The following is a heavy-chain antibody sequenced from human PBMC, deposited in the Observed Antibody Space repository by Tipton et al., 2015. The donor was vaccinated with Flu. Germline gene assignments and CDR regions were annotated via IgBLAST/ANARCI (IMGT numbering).Heavy chain of an antibody. Sequence: LRLSCAVYGGSFSGYYWSWIRQPPGKGLEWIGEINHSGSTNYNPSLKSRVTISVDTSKNQFSLKLSSVTAADTAVYYCARAARYYDFWSGLVGYFDYWGQGTLVPVSS. CDR3: ARAARYYDFWSGLVGYFDY. CDR1: GGSFSGYY. J-gene: IGHJ4*02. D-gene: IGHD3-3*01. V-gene: IGHV4-34*01. CDR2: INHSGST.